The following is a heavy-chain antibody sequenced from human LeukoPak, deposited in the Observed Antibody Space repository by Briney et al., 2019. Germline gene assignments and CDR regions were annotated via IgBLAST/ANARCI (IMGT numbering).Heavy chain of an antibody. J-gene: IGHJ5*02. Sequence: GGSLRLSCVASGLIVSSNYMSWVRQAPGKGLEWVSVIYSGGKTYYADSVKGRFTISRDNSKNAVYLQMNSLRAEDTAVYYCARDSTSGWYHWFDPWGQGTLVTVSS. CDR2: IYSGGKT. CDR3: ARDSTSGWYHWFDP. V-gene: IGHV3-66*01. CDR1: GLIVSSNY. D-gene: IGHD6-19*01.